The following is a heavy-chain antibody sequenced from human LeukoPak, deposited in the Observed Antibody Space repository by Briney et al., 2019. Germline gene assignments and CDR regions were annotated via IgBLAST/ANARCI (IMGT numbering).Heavy chain of an antibody. CDR3: AGFYGSGSYSLRYYYYGMDV. Sequence: SETLSLTCTVSGGSISSYYWSWIRQPPGKGLEWIGYIYYSGSTYYNPSLKSRVTISVDTSKNQFSLKLSSVTAADTAVYYCAGFYGSGSYSLRYYYYGMDVWGQGTTVTVSS. CDR1: GGSISSYY. J-gene: IGHJ6*02. V-gene: IGHV4-59*04. CDR2: IYYSGST. D-gene: IGHD3-10*01.